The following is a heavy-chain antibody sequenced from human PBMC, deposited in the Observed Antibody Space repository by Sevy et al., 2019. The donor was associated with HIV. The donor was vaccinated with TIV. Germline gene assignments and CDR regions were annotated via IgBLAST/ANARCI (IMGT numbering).Heavy chain of an antibody. Sequence: ASVKVSCKASGYTFTSYGISWVRQAPGQGLEWMGWISAYNGNTNYAQKLQGRVTMTTDTSTSTAYMELMSLRSDDTAVYYCARTYYDFWSGYPPRGDYYGMDVWGQGTTVTVSS. CDR1: GYTFTSYG. CDR2: ISAYNGNT. D-gene: IGHD3-3*01. V-gene: IGHV1-18*01. J-gene: IGHJ6*02. CDR3: ARTYYDFWSGYPPRGDYYGMDV.